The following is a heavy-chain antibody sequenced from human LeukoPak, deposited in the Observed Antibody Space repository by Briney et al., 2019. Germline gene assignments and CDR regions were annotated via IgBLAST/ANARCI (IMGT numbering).Heavy chain of an antibody. J-gene: IGHJ4*02. CDR1: GFTFSTYS. Sequence: GGSLRLSCAASGFTFSTYSMNWVRQAPGKGLEWVSYITSSSSTIYYADSVRGRFTISRDNAKNSLYLQMNSLRDEDTAVYYCARGRYCSGGRCYSDFDYWGQGTLVTVSS. D-gene: IGHD2-15*01. V-gene: IGHV3-48*02. CDR3: ARGRYCSGGRCYSDFDY. CDR2: ITSSSSTI.